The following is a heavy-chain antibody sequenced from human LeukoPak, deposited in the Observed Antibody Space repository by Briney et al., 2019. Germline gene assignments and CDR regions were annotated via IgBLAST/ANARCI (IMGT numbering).Heavy chain of an antibody. V-gene: IGHV3-53*05. CDR1: GFTVGSNT. CDR3: AKGGWDTAMGVSYYYYGMDV. J-gene: IGHJ6*02. CDR2: IYSGGST. D-gene: IGHD5-18*01. Sequence: GGSLRLSCAASGFTVGSNTMSWVRQAPGKGLEWVSIIYSGGSTSYADSVKGRFTISRDNSKNTLYLQMNSLRAEDTAVYYCAKGGWDTAMGVSYYYYGMDVWGQGTTVTVSS.